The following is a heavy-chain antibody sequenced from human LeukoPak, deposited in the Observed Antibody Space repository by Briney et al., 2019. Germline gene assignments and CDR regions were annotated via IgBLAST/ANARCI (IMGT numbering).Heavy chain of an antibody. CDR3: AKVPYSDYGSGRPPFMDV. J-gene: IGHJ3*01. CDR2: ISDSGSST. D-gene: IGHD3-10*01. V-gene: IGHV3-23*01. Sequence: GGSLRLSCAASGFTFYNYAMSWVRQAPGTGLEWVSIISDSGSSTYYADSVRGRFTISRDNSKNTLYLQMDSLRAEDTAIYYCAKVPYSDYGSGRPPFMDVWGQGTMVTVSS. CDR1: GFTFYNYA.